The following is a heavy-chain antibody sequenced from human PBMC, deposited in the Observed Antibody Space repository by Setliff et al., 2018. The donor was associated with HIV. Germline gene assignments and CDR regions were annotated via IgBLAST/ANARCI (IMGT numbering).Heavy chain of an antibody. CDR1: GGTFRSYS. CDR3: AKAAVEMTTIAFGGPPGY. V-gene: IGHV1-69*11. J-gene: IGHJ4*02. D-gene: IGHD3-16*01. CDR2: IIPFIDAT. Sequence: SVKVSCKASGGTFRSYSINWVRQAPGQGLEWMGTIIPFIDATHYAQSFQGRLTITADESSNTAYMELSSLRLHDTAVYYCAKAAVEMTTIAFGGPPGYWGQGTLVTGS.